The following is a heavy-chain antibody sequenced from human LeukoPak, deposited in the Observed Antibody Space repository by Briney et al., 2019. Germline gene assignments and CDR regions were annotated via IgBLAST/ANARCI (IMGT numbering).Heavy chain of an antibody. V-gene: IGHV2-5*02. D-gene: IGHD3-10*01. CDR2: IYWDDDK. Sequence: ESGPTLVYPTQTLTLTCTFSGFSLSTSGVGVGWIRQPPGKAPEWLALIYWDDDKRYSPSLKSRLTITKDTSKNQVVLTMTNMDPVDTATYYCAHFRYYYGSGKTYYYYMDVWGKGTTVTVSS. CDR3: AHFRYYYGSGKTYYYYMDV. CDR1: GFSLSTSGVG. J-gene: IGHJ6*03.